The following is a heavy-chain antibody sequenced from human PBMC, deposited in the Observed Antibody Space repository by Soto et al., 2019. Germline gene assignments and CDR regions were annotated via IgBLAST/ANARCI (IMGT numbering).Heavy chain of an antibody. D-gene: IGHD3-10*01. CDR3: ARGLVDM. Sequence: EVQVVESGGGSVQPGGSLRLSCTVSGFPFSGYLMDWVRQAPGKGLEWVANINHDGSEMYYGDSVKGRFTISRDNAKNSLYLQMNSLRVEDTAVYYCARGLVDMWGQGTMVNVSS. J-gene: IGHJ3*02. V-gene: IGHV3-7*05. CDR2: INHDGSEM. CDR1: GFPFSGYL.